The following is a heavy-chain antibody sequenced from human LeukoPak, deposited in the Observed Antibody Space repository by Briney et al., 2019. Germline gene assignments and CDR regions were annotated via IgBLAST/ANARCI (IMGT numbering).Heavy chain of an antibody. D-gene: IGHD6-13*01. Sequence: PSETLSLTCAVYGGSFSGYYWSWIRQPPGKGLEWIGEINHSGSTNYNPSLKSRVTISVDTSKNQFSLKLSSVTAADTAVYCCARGRNTYSSSWYAGLGYFQHWGQGTLVTVSS. V-gene: IGHV4-34*01. CDR2: INHSGST. J-gene: IGHJ1*01. CDR3: ARGRNTYSSSWYAGLGYFQH. CDR1: GGSFSGYY.